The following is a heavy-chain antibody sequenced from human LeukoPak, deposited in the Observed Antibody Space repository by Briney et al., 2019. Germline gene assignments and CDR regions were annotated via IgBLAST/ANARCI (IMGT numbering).Heavy chain of an antibody. CDR2: IWYDGSNK. Sequence: GRSLRLSCAASGFTFSSYGMHWVRQAPGKGLEWVAVIWYDGSNKYYADSVKGRFTISRDNSRNTLYLQMNSLGAEDTAVYYCAKDHGVAVTGMFYWGQGTLVTVSS. J-gene: IGHJ4*02. CDR1: GFTFSSYG. V-gene: IGHV3-33*06. D-gene: IGHD6-19*01. CDR3: AKDHGVAVTGMFY.